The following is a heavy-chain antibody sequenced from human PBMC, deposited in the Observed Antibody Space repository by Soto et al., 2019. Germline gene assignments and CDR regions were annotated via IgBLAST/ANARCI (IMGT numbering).Heavy chain of an antibody. Sequence: QVELQESGPGLVKPSETLSLSCTVSSGSNSSYYWSWIRQPPGKGLEWIGCLYHNGDTYYNTSLKTRVTISLDTSKTHCSLKLSAGTAADTAVYYCARGGYGGFAAWFDPWGQGTLVTVSS. J-gene: IGHJ5*02. CDR2: LYHNGDT. V-gene: IGHV4-59*01. CDR1: SGSNSSYY. D-gene: IGHD5-12*01. CDR3: ARGGYGGFAAWFDP.